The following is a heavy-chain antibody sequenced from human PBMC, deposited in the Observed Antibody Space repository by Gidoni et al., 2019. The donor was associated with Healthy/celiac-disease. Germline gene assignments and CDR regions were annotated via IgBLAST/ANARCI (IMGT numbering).Heavy chain of an antibody. Sequence: QVQLQESDPGLVKPSQTLSLTCTVSGGSISSGSYYWSWIRQPAGKGLEWIGRIYTSGSTNYNPSLKSRVTMSVDTSKNQFSLKLSSVTAADTAVYYCARSKITMSVYGMDVWGQGTTVTVSS. CDR3: ARSKITMSVYGMDV. CDR2: IYTSGST. CDR1: GGSISSGSYY. V-gene: IGHV4-61*02. D-gene: IGHD3-22*01. J-gene: IGHJ6*02.